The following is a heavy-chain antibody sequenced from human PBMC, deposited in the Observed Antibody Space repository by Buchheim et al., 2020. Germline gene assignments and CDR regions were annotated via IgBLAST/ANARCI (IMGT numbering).Heavy chain of an antibody. D-gene: IGHD4-17*01. J-gene: IGHJ4*02. CDR1: GFTFSSYG. CDR2: ISYDGSNK. V-gene: IGHV3-30*18. CDR3: AKLITTVTTLDN. Sequence: QVQLVESGGGVVQPGRSLRLSCAASGFTFSSYGMHWVRQAPGKGLEWVAVISYDGSNKYYADSVKGRFTISRDNSKNTLYLQMNSLRAEDTAVYYCAKLITTVTTLDNWGQGTL.